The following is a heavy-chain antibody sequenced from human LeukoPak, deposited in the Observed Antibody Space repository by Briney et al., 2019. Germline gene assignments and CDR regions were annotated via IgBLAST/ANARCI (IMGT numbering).Heavy chain of an antibody. CDR2: ISAYNGNT. CDR3: ASDSSGYFGPHYFFYGMDV. Sequence: GASVKVSCKASGYTLTSYGISWVRQAPGQGLEWMGWISAYNGNTNDAQKLQGRVTMATDTSTSTAYMELRSLRSDDPAVYYCASDSSGYFGPHYFFYGMDVWGQATTVTVSS. D-gene: IGHD3-22*01. J-gene: IGHJ6*02. V-gene: IGHV1-18*01. CDR1: GYTLTSYG.